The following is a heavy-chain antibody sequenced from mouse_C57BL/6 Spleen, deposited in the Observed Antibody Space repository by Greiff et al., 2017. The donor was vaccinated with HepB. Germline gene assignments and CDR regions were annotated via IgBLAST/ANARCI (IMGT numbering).Heavy chain of an antibody. Sequence: EVKVVESGGGLVKPGGSLKLSCAASGFTFSSYAMSWVRQTPEKRLEWVATISAGGSYTYYPDNVKGRFTISRDNAKNNLYLQMSQLKSEDTAMYYCARDVTTVVEGAWFAYWGQGTLVTVSA. CDR3: ARDVTTVVEGAWFAY. CDR1: GFTFSSYA. CDR2: ISAGGSYT. V-gene: IGHV5-4*01. D-gene: IGHD1-1*01. J-gene: IGHJ3*01.